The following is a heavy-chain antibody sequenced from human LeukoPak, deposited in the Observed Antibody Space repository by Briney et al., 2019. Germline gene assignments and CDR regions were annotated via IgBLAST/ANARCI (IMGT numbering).Heavy chain of an antibody. CDR1: GFTFSNYN. Sequence: GGALRLSCAASGFTFSNYNMNWGRHAPGKGLEWASSITSSSSYIYYADSVKGRFTISRDNAKNSLYLQMNSLRAEDTAVYYCARDPYSGSYSAYYYYYMDVWGKGTTVTVSS. J-gene: IGHJ6*03. D-gene: IGHD1-26*01. CDR2: ITSSSSYI. CDR3: ARDPYSGSYSAYYYYYMDV. V-gene: IGHV3-21*01.